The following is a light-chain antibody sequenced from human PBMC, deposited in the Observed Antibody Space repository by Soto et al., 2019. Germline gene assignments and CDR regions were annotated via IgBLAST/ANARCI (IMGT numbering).Light chain of an antibody. CDR3: SSYGATSTL. V-gene: IGLV2-14*03. J-gene: IGLJ2*01. CDR2: DVS. CDR1: SSDIGLSTF. Sequence: QSVLTQPASVSRTPGQSITIPCTGRSSDIGLSTFVSWCTQHPGKAPKLLIYDVSYRPSGISDRFSGSKSGNTASLTISGLQSEDEADYYCSSYGATSTLFGGGTKVTVL.